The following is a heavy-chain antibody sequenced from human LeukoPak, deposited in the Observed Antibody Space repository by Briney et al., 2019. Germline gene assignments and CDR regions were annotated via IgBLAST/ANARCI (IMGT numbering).Heavy chain of an antibody. J-gene: IGHJ6*03. CDR1: GYTFTRYY. D-gene: IGHD6-13*01. CDR3: ARSRGYSSSWYVYYYYMDV. CDR2: INPSGGST. V-gene: IGHV1-46*01. Sequence: ASVKVSCKASGYTFTRYYMHWVRQAPGQGLGWMGIINPSGGSTSYAQKFQGRVTMTRDTSTSTVYMELSSLRSEDTAVYYCARSRGYSSSWYVYYYYMDVWGRGTTVTVSS.